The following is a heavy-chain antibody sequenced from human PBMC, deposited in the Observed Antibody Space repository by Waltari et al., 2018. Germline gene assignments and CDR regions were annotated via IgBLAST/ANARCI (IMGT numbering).Heavy chain of an antibody. CDR1: GGSISSYY. J-gene: IGHJ4*02. CDR3: ARGYSSSWYYFDY. D-gene: IGHD6-13*01. CDR2: IYTRGST. V-gene: IGHV4-4*07. Sequence: QVQLQESSPGLVKPSETLSVTCTVSGGSISSYYWSGLRQPAGKGLEWIGRIYTRGSTNYNPSLKSRVTMSVDTSKNQFSLKLSSVTAADTAVYYCARGYSSSWYYFDYWGQGTLVTVSS.